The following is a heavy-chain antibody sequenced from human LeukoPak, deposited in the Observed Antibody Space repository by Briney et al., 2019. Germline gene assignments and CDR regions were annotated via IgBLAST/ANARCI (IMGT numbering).Heavy chain of an antibody. V-gene: IGHV3-33*01. CDR2: IWYDGSNK. CDR3: ARDRNWGSGGAFDI. Sequence: PGRSLRLSCAASGYTFSSYGMRWVRQAPGKGLEWVAVIWYDGSNKYYADSVKGRFTISRDNSKNTLYLQMNSLRAEDTAVYYCARDRNWGSGGAFDIWGQGTMVTVSS. D-gene: IGHD7-27*01. J-gene: IGHJ3*02. CDR1: GYTFSSYG.